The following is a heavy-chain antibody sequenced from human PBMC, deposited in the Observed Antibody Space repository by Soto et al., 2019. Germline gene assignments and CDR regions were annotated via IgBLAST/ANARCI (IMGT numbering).Heavy chain of an antibody. V-gene: IGHV4-34*01. CDR2: INHSGST. CDR1: GGSFSGYY. Sequence: QVHLQQWGAGLLKPSETLSLTCAVYGGSFSGYYWSWIRQPPGKGLEWIGEINHSGSTNFNPSLKSRGSISVDTSTKQFSLKLSSVTAADAAAYYCAAHLKATVTAYWYFDLWGRGTLVTVSS. D-gene: IGHD4-17*01. J-gene: IGHJ2*01. CDR3: AAHLKATVTAYWYFDL.